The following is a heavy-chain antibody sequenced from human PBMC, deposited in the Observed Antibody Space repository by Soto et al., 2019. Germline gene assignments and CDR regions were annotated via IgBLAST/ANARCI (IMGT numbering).Heavy chain of an antibody. V-gene: IGHV1-18*01. Sequence: QVQLVQSGAEVKKPGASVKVSCKASGYTFTSYGISWVRQAPGQGLEWMGWISAYNGNTNYAQKLPGKVTMTTDTYTSTAYMELRSLRSDDTSVYYCARDYGFLWVAAADYWGQGTLGTVSS. J-gene: IGHJ4*02. CDR2: ISAYNGNT. CDR1: GYTFTSYG. D-gene: IGHD6-13*01. CDR3: ARDYGFLWVAAADY.